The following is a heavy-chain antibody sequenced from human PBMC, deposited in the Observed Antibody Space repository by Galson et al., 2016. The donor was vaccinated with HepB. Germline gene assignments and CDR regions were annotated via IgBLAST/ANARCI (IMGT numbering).Heavy chain of an antibody. Sequence: SETLSLTCVVYGGSFSGYYWSWIRQSPGKGLEWIGEIHHSGSTNYNPSLKSRVSISLDTSKKQFSLRLGSLTAADTAVYYCARAPQGVRGWWVDPWGQGTLVTVSS. J-gene: IGHJ5*02. CDR3: ARAPQGVRGWWVDP. D-gene: IGHD3-10*01. V-gene: IGHV4-34*01. CDR2: IHHSGST. CDR1: GGSFSGYY.